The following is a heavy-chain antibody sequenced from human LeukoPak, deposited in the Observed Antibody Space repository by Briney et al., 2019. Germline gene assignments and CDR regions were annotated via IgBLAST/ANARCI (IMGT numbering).Heavy chain of an antibody. V-gene: IGHV5-51*01. D-gene: IGHD5-18*01. J-gene: IGHJ4*01. CDR2: IYPGDSVT. CDR1: GYPLSNYW. CDR3: ARRGIQDQFDY. Sequence: GESLKISCNGSGYPLSNYWIARVPQMPGKGLEWMGIIYPGDSVTRYSPSFQGQVTISADKSISTAYLQWSSRKASDTAMYYCARRGIQDQFDY.